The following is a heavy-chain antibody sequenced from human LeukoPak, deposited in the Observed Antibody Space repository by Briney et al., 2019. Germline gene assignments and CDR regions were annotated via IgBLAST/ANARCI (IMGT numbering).Heavy chain of an antibody. Sequence: SETLSLTCTVSGASISSGHYWGWIRQPPGKGLEWVGSVYYTGVTDYTPSLKSRVTISVERSKNQFSLKLRSVTAADTAVYYCARGPDSGWYPSSWGQGTLVTASS. V-gene: IGHV4-39*01. CDR2: VYYTGVT. D-gene: IGHD6-19*01. CDR1: GASISSGHY. CDR3: ARGPDSGWYPSS. J-gene: IGHJ5*02.